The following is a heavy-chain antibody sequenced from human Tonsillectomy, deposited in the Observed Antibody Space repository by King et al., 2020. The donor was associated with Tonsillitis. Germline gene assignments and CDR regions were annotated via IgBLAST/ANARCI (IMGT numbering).Heavy chain of an antibody. D-gene: IGHD3-16*01. Sequence: VQLQQWGAGLLKPSETLSLTCAVYGGSFSGYYWSWIRQPPGKGLEWIGEINHSGSTNYNPSLKSRVTISVDTSKNQFSLKLSSVTAADTAVYYCARGPRKWGILDCWGQGTLVNVSS. CDR2: INHSGST. J-gene: IGHJ4*02. CDR3: ARGPRKWGILDC. CDR1: GGSFSGYY. V-gene: IGHV4-34*01.